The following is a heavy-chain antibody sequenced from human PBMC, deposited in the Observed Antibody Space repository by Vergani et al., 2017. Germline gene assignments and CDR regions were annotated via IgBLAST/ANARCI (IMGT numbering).Heavy chain of an antibody. CDR2: ISYDGTQE. Sequence: QVHLVESGGGVVQPGRSLRLSCVVSGFTSSYYGMHRVRQAPGKGLEWVAVISYDGTQEYYADSVKGRFTISRDNSKSTLYLQMNSLRTEDTAVYYCATKSCGTPGCQIGYFREWGEGTLVTDSS. D-gene: IGHD1-1*01. CDR1: GFTSSYYG. J-gene: IGHJ1*01. V-gene: IGHV3-30*03. CDR3: ATKSCGTPGCQIGYFRE.